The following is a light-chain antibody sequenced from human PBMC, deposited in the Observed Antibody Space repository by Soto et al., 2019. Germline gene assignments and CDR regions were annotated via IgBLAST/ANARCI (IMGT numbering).Light chain of an antibody. Sequence: EIVMTQSPATLYVSPGERATLSCRASQGISNSLAWYQQKPGQAPRLLIYGVSTRATGIPARFSGSGSGTEFTLTITSLQSEDLAVYYCQQYNKWPSLTFGGGTKVDIK. CDR1: QGISNS. CDR2: GVS. CDR3: QQYNKWPSLT. V-gene: IGKV3-15*01. J-gene: IGKJ4*01.